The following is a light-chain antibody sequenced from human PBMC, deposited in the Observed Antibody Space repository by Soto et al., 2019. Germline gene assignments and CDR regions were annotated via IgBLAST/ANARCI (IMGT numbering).Light chain of an antibody. CDR3: SSYAGSNNLFV. V-gene: IGLV2-8*01. CDR1: SSDVGGYNY. J-gene: IGLJ1*01. CDR2: EVS. Sequence: SALPKPPSSSGSPGQSVTISCTGTSSDVGGYNYVSWYQQHPGKAPKLMIYEVSKRPSGVPDRFSGSKSGNTASLTVSGLQAEDEADYYCSSYAGSNNLFVFGTGTKVTVL.